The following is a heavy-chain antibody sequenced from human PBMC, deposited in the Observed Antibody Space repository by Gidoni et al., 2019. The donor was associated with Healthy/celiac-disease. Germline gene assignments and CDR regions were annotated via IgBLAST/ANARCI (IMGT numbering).Heavy chain of an antibody. CDR2: IYYSGST. Sequence: QLQLQESVPGLVKPSETLSLTCTVSGGSISSSSYYWGWIRQPPGKGLEWIGSIYYSGSTYYNPSLKSRVTISVDTSKNQFSLKLSSVTAADTAVYYCARLDWPSNFYYDSSGYWYFDLWGRGTLVTVSS. J-gene: IGHJ2*01. V-gene: IGHV4-39*01. D-gene: IGHD3-22*01. CDR1: GGSISSSSYY. CDR3: ARLDWPSNFYYDSSGYWYFDL.